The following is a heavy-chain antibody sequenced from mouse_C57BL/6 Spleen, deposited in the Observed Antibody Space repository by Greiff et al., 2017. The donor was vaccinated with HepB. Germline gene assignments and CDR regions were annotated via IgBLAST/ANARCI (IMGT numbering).Heavy chain of an antibody. Sequence: VQLQQPGAELVMPGASVKLSCKASGYTFTSYWMHWVKQRPGQGLEWIGEIDPSDSYTNYNQKFKGKSTLTVDKSSSTAYMQLSSLTSEDSAVYYCARAGYSNYEFAYWGQGTLVTVSA. J-gene: IGHJ3*01. V-gene: IGHV1-69*01. CDR3: ARAGYSNYEFAY. CDR1: GYTFTSYW. D-gene: IGHD2-5*01. CDR2: IDPSDSYT.